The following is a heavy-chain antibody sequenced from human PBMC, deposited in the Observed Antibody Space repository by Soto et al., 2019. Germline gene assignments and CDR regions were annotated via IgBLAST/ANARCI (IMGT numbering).Heavy chain of an antibody. CDR2: IFHTGGT. CDR3: AGELHGSPDC. CDR1: DGSISSSNFH. Sequence: QVQLQESGPGLVEPSETLSLTCTVTDGSISSSNFHWAWVRQPQGGGLEGIGSIFHTGGTYSRPPLKGRVTMSVDTSRNQLSPKVHSVATSDAIIYFSAGELHGSPDCWGQGNLVTVSS. J-gene: IGHJ4*02. D-gene: IGHD2-21*01. V-gene: IGHV4-39*01.